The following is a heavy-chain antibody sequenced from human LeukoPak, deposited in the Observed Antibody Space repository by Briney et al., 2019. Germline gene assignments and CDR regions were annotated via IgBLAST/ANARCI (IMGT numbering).Heavy chain of an antibody. Sequence: GGPPSLSCAASGFTFSNYAMSWVRQAPGKGLEWVSVIYSGGSAYYADSVKGRFTISRDNSKNTLYLQMNSLRAEDTAVYYCASGSGSYRTPYYYMDVWGTGTTVTVSS. J-gene: IGHJ6*03. D-gene: IGHD3-10*01. V-gene: IGHV3-53*01. CDR3: ASGSGSYRTPYYYMDV. CDR2: IYSGGSA. CDR1: GFTFSNYA.